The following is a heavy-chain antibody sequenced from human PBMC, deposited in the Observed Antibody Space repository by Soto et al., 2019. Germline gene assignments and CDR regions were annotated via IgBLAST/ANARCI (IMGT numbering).Heavy chain of an antibody. CDR1: GDSISSSSFY. Sequence: SETLSLTCTVSGDSISSSSFYWGWIRQPPGKGLEWIGHIFHTGATYQNPTLKSRLRMSVDTSKNQFSLNLSSVTATDTAVYYCARRRIVPTTNFDYWGQGTLDTAPQ. CDR2: IFHTGAT. D-gene: IGHD1-26*01. J-gene: IGHJ4*02. V-gene: IGHV4-39*01. CDR3: ARRRIVPTTNFDY.